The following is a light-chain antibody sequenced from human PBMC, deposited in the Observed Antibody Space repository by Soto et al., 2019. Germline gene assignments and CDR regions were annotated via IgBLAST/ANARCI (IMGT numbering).Light chain of an antibody. V-gene: IGLV1-47*01. J-gene: IGLJ2*01. CDR2: ANS. Sequence: QSVLTQPPSASGTPGQRVTISCSGGSSNIGSNYAYWYRRLPGTAPKLVIYANSQRPSGVPDRFSGSKSGTSASLAISGLRSEDEADYYCATWDDSLRGVLFGGGTKVTVL. CDR1: SSNIGSNY. CDR3: ATWDDSLRGVL.